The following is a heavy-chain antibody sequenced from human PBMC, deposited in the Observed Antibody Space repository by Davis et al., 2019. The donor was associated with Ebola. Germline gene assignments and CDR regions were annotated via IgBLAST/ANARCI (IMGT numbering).Heavy chain of an antibody. CDR1: GYSFTSYW. V-gene: IGHV5-10-1*04. Sequence: GESLKISCTGSGYSFTSYWISWVRQLPGKVLEWMGRIAPSDSYTNSSPFVPGQVTISADKSISTAYLQWSIRKASDTAMYYCARRGTFYDSSGYVNYWGQGTLVTVSS. D-gene: IGHD3-22*01. CDR2: IAPSDSYT. CDR3: ARRGTFYDSSGYVNY. J-gene: IGHJ4*02.